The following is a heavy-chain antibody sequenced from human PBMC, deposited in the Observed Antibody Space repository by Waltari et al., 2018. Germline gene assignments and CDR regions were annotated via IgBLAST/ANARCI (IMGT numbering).Heavy chain of an antibody. CDR1: GSTFDTYW. CDR2: IKGDGSER. V-gene: IGHV3-7*03. D-gene: IGHD1-1*01. J-gene: IGHJ4*02. CDR3: ARVMYGNTYNVPDY. Sequence: EVQLVESGGGLVQPGGSLSLSCAASGSTFDTYWMSWVRQAPGKGLEWVANIKGDGSERFYVDSVKGRFTISRDNAKNSLYVQMNSLRAEDTAVYYCARVMYGNTYNVPDYWGQGTLVTVSS.